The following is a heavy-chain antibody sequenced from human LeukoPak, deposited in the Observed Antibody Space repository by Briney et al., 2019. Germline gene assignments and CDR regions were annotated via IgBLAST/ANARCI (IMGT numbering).Heavy chain of an antibody. J-gene: IGHJ5*02. CDR3: ARGGTYYYGSGTYNWFDP. CDR1: GFTFSSYW. V-gene: IGHV3-7*03. CDR2: IKQDGSEK. Sequence: SGGSLRLSCAASGFTFSSYWMSWVRQAPGKGLEWVANIKQDGSEKYYVDSVKGRFTISRDSAKNSLYLQMNSLRAEDTAVYYCARGGTYYYGSGTYNWFDPWGQGTLVTVSS. D-gene: IGHD3-10*01.